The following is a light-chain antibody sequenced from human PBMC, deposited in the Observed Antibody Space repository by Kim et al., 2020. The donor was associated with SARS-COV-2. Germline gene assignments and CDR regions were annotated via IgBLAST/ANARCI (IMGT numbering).Light chain of an antibody. V-gene: IGKV1-5*01. CDR2: DAS. Sequence: ASVGDRVTITCRASQTVSGWLAWYQQKPGKAPTLLIYDASNLGSGAPSRFSGSGSGTEFTLTISSLQPDDFATYYCQQYSDYPITFGQGTRLEIK. CDR1: QTVSGW. J-gene: IGKJ5*01. CDR3: QQYSDYPIT.